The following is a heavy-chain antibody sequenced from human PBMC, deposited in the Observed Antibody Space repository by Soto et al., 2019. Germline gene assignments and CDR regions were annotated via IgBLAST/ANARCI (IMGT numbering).Heavy chain of an antibody. CDR3: AREPSTTVVSYDAFDI. J-gene: IGHJ3*02. V-gene: IGHV1-69*13. D-gene: IGHD4-17*01. Sequence: GASVKVSCKASGGTFSSYAISWVRQAPGQGLEWMGGIIPIFGTANYAQKFQGRVTITADESTSTAYMELSSLRSEDTAVYYCAREPSTTVVSYDAFDIWGQGTMVTVSS. CDR2: IIPIFGTA. CDR1: GGTFSSYA.